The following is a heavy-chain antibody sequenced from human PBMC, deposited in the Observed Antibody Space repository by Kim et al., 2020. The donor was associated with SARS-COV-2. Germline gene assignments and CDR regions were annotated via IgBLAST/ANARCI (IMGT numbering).Heavy chain of an antibody. D-gene: IGHD4-4*01. CDR3: AKGGDYINYHYYGLDV. Sequence: DSGQGRFTISRDDSKNTLYLQLNNLRAEDTAIYYCAKGGDYINYHYYGLDVWGQGTTVTVSS. V-gene: IGHV3-23*01. J-gene: IGHJ6*02.